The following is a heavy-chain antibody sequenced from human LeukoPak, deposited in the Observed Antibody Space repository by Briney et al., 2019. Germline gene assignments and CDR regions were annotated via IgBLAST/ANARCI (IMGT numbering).Heavy chain of an antibody. Sequence: GGSLRLSCAASGFTFSSCSMNWVRQAPGKGLDLVSSISSSSSYIYYADSVKGRFTISRDNAKNSLYLQMNSLRAEDTAVYYCARVYYDSSGPPHFDYWGQGTLVTVSS. D-gene: IGHD3-22*01. CDR1: GFTFSSCS. V-gene: IGHV3-21*01. J-gene: IGHJ4*02. CDR2: ISSSSSYI. CDR3: ARVYYDSSGPPHFDY.